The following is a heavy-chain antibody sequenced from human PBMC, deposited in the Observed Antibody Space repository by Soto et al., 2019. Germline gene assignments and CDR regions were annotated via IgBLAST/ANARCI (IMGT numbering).Heavy chain of an antibody. CDR3: ARVAMVRGYYMDV. Sequence: QVQLQESGPGLVKPSQTLSLTCTVSGGSISSGGYYWSWIRQHPGKGLEWIGYIYYSGSTYYNPSLKXXXXXXXXXXXXXXXXXXXXXXXXDTAVYYCARVAMVRGYYMDVWGKGTTVTVSS. J-gene: IGHJ6*03. CDR1: GGSISSGGYY. CDR2: IYYSGST. V-gene: IGHV4-31*01. D-gene: IGHD3-10*01.